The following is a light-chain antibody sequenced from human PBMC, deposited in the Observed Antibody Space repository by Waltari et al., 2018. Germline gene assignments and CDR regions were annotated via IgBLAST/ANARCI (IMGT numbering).Light chain of an antibody. J-gene: IGKJ1*01. V-gene: IGKV3-20*01. CDR2: HAS. CDR1: QGVGKY. CDR3: QKYDFLPAT. Sequence: EIVLTQSPDTLSLSPGERATLSCRASQGVGKYLAWYQQRPGQAPRLLLYHASSRATGILDRFSGSGSGTDFSLTIRRLEPEDFAVYYCQKYDFLPATFGQGTTVEIK.